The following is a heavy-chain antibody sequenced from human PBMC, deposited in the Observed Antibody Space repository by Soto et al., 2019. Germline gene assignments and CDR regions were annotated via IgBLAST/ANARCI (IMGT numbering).Heavy chain of an antibody. D-gene: IGHD2-8*02. CDR3: AKDPTTGFAMENCVDY. Sequence: EVQLSGSGGGLVQPGGSLRLSCAASGFTFSSYAMSWVRQAPGKGLEWVSAISGSSTSTYYAYSVNGRFTISRYNSKKTLYQQMNSLRTEDMAVYYCAKDPTTGFAMENCVDYWGQGPLVTVSS. CDR1: GFTFSSYA. V-gene: IGHV3-23*01. CDR2: ISGSSTST. J-gene: IGHJ4*02.